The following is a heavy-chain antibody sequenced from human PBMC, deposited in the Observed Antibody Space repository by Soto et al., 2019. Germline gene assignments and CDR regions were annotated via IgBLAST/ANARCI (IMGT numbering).Heavy chain of an antibody. D-gene: IGHD6-19*01. CDR1: GCKVSTWHNFTSYW. CDR2: IYPGDSDT. Sequence: GESRKISCKGSGCKVSTWHNFTSYWIAWVRQMPGEGLEWMGIIYPGDSDTRYSPSFQGQVTISADKSISTAYLQWSSLKASDTAMYYCARHLAVAARYGMDVWGQGTTVTVSS. V-gene: IGHV5-51*01. CDR3: ARHLAVAARYGMDV. J-gene: IGHJ6*02.